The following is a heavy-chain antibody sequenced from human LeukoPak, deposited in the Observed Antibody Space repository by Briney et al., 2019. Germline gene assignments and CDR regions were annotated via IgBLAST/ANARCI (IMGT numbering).Heavy chain of an antibody. Sequence: GGSLRLSCAASGFTFDDYAMHWVRQAPGKGLEWVSGISWNSGSIGYADSVKGRFTISRDNAKNSLYLQMNSLRAEDTALYYCAKDINPVLLWFGAVDIWGQGTMVIVSS. CDR1: GFTFDDYA. J-gene: IGHJ3*02. CDR2: ISWNSGSI. V-gene: IGHV3-9*01. CDR3: AKDINPVLLWFGAVDI. D-gene: IGHD3-10*01.